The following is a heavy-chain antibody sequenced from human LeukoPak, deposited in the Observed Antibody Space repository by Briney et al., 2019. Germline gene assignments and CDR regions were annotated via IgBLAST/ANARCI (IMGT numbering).Heavy chain of an antibody. CDR2: IHNSGRT. CDR3: ARGDFYYFDQ. Sequence: SETLSLTCSVSGGSISSYYWSWIRQPPGKGLEWIGYIHNSGRTNYNPSLKSRVTISIDTSKNQLSLKVSSGTAADTAVYYCARGDFYYFDQWGQGTLVTVSS. CDR1: GGSISSYY. V-gene: IGHV4-59*01. D-gene: IGHD2/OR15-2a*01. J-gene: IGHJ4*02.